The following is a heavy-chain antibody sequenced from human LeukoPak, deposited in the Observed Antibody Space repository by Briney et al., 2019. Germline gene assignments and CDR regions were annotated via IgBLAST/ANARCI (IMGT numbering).Heavy chain of an antibody. CDR2: MNPNSGNT. V-gene: IGHV1-8*01. Sequence: ASVKVSCKASGYTFTSYDINWVRQATGQGLEWMGWMNPNSGNTGYAQKFQGRVTMTRNTSISTAYMELSSLRSEDTAVYYCARDFEYSYGPWDYWGQGTLVTVSS. CDR3: ARDFEYSYGPWDY. CDR1: GYTFTSYD. D-gene: IGHD5-18*01. J-gene: IGHJ4*02.